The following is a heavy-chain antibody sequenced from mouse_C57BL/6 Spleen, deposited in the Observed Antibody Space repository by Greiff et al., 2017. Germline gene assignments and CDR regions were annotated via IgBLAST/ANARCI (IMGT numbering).Heavy chain of an antibody. CDR3: ARDGSSYDGFAY. V-gene: IGHV3-6*01. D-gene: IGHD1-1*01. CDR2: ISYDGSN. J-gene: IGHJ3*01. Sequence: ESGPGLVKPSQSLSLTCSVTGYSITSGYYWNWIRQFPGNKLEWMGYISYDGSNNYNPSLKNRISITRDTSKNQFFLKLNSVTTEDTATYYCARDGSSYDGFAYWGQGTLVTVSA. CDR1: GYSITSGYY.